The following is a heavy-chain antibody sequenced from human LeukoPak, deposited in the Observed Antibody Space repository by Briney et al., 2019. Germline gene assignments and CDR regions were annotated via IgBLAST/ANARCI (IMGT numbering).Heavy chain of an antibody. V-gene: IGHV3-9*01. Sequence: VQPGRSLRLSCAASGFTFDDYAMHWVRQAPGKGLEWVSGISWNSGSIGYADSVKGRFTISRDNAKNSLYLQMNSLRAEDTALYYCAKDMGEYYDSSGYPYDYWGQGTPVTVSS. CDR3: AKDMGEYYDSSGYPYDY. D-gene: IGHD3-22*01. J-gene: IGHJ4*02. CDR1: GFTFDDYA. CDR2: ISWNSGSI.